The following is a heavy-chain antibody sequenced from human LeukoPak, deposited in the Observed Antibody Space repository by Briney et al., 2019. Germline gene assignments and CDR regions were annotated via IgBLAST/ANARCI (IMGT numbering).Heavy chain of an antibody. V-gene: IGHV3-9*01. Sequence: GGSLRLSCAASGFSFDVYAMHWVRQIPGKGLEWVSGITWNSGHIGYAESVKGRFTIPRDNAKSSLYLHMDSLRPEDTAFYYCAKDLPSSGWSHFESWGQGTLVTVSS. J-gene: IGHJ4*02. CDR3: AKDLPSSGWSHFES. CDR1: GFSFDVYA. CDR2: ITWNSGHI. D-gene: IGHD6-19*01.